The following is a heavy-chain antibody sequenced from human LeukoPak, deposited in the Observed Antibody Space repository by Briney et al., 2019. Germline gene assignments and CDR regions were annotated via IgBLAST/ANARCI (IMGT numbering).Heavy chain of an antibody. CDR1: GFTFSSYS. Sequence: GGSLRLSCAASGFTFSSYSMNWVRQAPGKGLEWVSYISSSSSTIYYADSVKGRFTISRDNAKNSLYLQMNSLRDEDTAVYYCARAKGRGVWGSYLFSDAFDIWGQGTMVTVSS. J-gene: IGHJ3*02. CDR3: ARAKGRGVWGSYLFSDAFDI. CDR2: ISSSSSTI. D-gene: IGHD3-16*02. V-gene: IGHV3-48*02.